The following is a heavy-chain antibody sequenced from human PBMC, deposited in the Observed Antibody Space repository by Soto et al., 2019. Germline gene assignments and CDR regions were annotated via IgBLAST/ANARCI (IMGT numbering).Heavy chain of an antibody. J-gene: IGHJ6*03. CDR1: GYTLTELS. D-gene: IGHD6-19*01. CDR2: FDPEDGET. CDR3: ATGSSSGWYYYYYYMDV. Sequence: ASVKVSCKVSGYTLTELSMHWVRQAPGKGLEWMGGFDPEDGETIYAQKFQGRVTMTEDTSTDTAYMELSSLRSEDTAVYYCATGSSSGWYYYYYYMDVRGKGTTVTVSS. V-gene: IGHV1-24*01.